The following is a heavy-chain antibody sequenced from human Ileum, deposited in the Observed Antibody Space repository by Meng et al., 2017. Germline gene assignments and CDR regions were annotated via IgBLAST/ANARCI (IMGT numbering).Heavy chain of an antibody. D-gene: IGHD1-26*01. V-gene: IGHV4-4*02. J-gene: IGHJ3*02. Sequence: GSLRLSCAVSGGSISSSNWWSWVRQPPGKGLEWIGEIYHSGSTNYNPSLKSRVTISVDKSKNQFSLKLSSVTAADTAVYYCASIPKWELEGFDAFDIWGQGTMVTVSS. CDR1: GGSISSSNW. CDR3: ASIPKWELEGFDAFDI. CDR2: IYHSGST.